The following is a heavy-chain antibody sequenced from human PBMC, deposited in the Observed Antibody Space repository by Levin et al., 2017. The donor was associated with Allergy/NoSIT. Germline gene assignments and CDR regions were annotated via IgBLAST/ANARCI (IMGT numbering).Heavy chain of an antibody. V-gene: IGHV3-74*01. CDR1: GFTFSSFW. J-gene: IGHJ4*02. D-gene: IGHD4-11*01. CDR2: INSDGSST. Sequence: GESLKISCAASGFTFSSFWMHWVRQAPGKGLVWVSRINSDGSSTNYADSVKGRFTISRDNAKNTLYLQLNSLRAEDTAVYYCARGGIRGSADYKFAYWGQGSLVTVSS. CDR3: ARGGIRGSADYKFAY.